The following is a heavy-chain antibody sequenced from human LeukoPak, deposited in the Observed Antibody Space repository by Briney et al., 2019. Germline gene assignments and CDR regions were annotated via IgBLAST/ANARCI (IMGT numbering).Heavy chain of an antibody. J-gene: IGHJ4*02. V-gene: IGHV3-48*01. Sequence: GGSQRLSCAASGFTFSSFSMNWVRRAPGKGLEWVSYISSSSSTIYYADSVKGRFTISRDNAKNSLYLQMNSLRAEDTAVYYCARDQDSSGWPYYFDYWGQGTLVTVSS. CDR2: ISSSSSTI. CDR3: ARDQDSSGWPYYFDY. CDR1: GFTFSSFS. D-gene: IGHD6-19*01.